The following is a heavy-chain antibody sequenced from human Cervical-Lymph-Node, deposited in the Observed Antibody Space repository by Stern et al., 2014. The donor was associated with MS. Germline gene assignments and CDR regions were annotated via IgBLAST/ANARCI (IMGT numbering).Heavy chain of an antibody. D-gene: IGHD5/OR15-5a*01. CDR3: AREWIYEVSWFDS. CDR2: IDSTGRV. Sequence: VQLVESGPGLVKPSQTLSLTCTVSGGSISSGSHYWSWIRQPAGKGLEWVGRIDSTGRVDYNPSFKGRVTMSVDTSKDQFSLELRSVTAADTAMYYCAREWIYEVSWFDSWGQGSLVIVSS. J-gene: IGHJ5*01. CDR1: GGSISSGSHY. V-gene: IGHV4-61*02.